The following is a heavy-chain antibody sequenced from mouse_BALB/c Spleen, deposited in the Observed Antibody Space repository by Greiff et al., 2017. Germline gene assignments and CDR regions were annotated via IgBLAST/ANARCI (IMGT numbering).Heavy chain of an antibody. V-gene: IGHV1S22*01. CDR3: TRGYDRLGFDY. Sequence: LKQPGSELVRPGASVKLSCKASGYTFTSYWMHWVKQRPGQGLEWIGNIYPGSGSTNYDEKFKSKATLTVDTSSSTAYMQLSSLTSEDSAVYYCTRGYDRLGFDYWGQGTTLTVSS. J-gene: IGHJ2*01. CDR2: IYPGSGST. CDR1: GYTFTSYW. D-gene: IGHD2-14*01.